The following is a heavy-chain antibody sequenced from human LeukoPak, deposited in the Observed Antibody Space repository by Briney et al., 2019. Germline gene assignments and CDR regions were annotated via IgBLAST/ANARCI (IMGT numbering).Heavy chain of an antibody. Sequence: ASVKVSCKASGYTFTSYDINWVRQATGQGLEWMGWMNPNSGNTGYAQKFQGRVTITRNTSISTAYMELSSLRSEDTAVYYCARGSLQLWSYYYYYMDVWGKGTTVTVSS. V-gene: IGHV1-8*03. J-gene: IGHJ6*03. CDR3: ARGSLQLWSYYYYYMDV. D-gene: IGHD5-18*01. CDR2: MNPNSGNT. CDR1: GYTFTSYD.